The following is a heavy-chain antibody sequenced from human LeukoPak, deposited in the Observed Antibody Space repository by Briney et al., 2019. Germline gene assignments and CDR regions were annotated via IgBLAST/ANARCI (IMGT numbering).Heavy chain of an antibody. CDR2: ISYDGSNK. CDR1: GFTFSSYA. D-gene: IGHD6-13*01. V-gene: IGHV3-30*04. J-gene: IGHJ1*01. Sequence: PGGSLRLSCAASGFTFSSYAMHWVCQAPGKGLEWVAVISYDGSNKYYADSVKGRFTISRDNSKNTLYLQMNSLRAEDTAVYYCARAGAAGTTAEYFQHWGQGTLVTVSS. CDR3: ARAGAAGTTAEYFQH.